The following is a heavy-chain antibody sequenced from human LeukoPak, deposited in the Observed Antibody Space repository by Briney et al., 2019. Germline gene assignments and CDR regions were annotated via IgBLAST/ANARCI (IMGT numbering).Heavy chain of an antibody. Sequence: GGSLRLSCAASGFTFDDSAMHWVRQAPGKGLEWLSLINWDGGTTYYADSVKGRFTISRDNSKNSLYLQVNSLRVEDTALYYCTKENNWNGNWFDPWGQGTLVTVSS. D-gene: IGHD1-20*01. CDR2: INWDGGTT. CDR1: GFTFDDSA. V-gene: IGHV3-43D*04. J-gene: IGHJ5*02. CDR3: TKENNWNGNWFDP.